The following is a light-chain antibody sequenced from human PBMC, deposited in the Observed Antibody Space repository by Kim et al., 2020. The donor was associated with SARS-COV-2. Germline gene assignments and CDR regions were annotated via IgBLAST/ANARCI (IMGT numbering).Light chain of an antibody. CDR1: QSISIW. J-gene: IGKJ1*01. Sequence: DIQMTQSPSTLSASVGDRVTITCRASQSISIWLAWYQQKPGKAPKLLIYKASSLESGVPSRFSGSGSGTEFTLTISSLQPDDFATYYCQQYNSYSCTFGQGTKVDIK. CDR2: KAS. CDR3: QQYNSYSCT. V-gene: IGKV1-5*03.